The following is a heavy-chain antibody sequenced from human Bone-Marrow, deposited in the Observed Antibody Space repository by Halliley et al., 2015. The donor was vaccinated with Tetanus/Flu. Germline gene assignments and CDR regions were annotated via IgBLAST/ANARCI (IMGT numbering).Heavy chain of an antibody. Sequence: QLVQSGAEVKKPGASVKVSCKAYADTFSSSAITRVRQAPGQGLEWMGWISSYNGNTNYAQKLQDRVTMTTETSTTTAYMELRSFISDDASGYYLVLGITPGPWSIDDWGQGTLVTVSS. J-gene: IGHJ4*02. CDR1: ADTFSSSA. D-gene: IGHD1-20*01. CDR3: VLGITPGPWSIDD. V-gene: IGHV1-18*01. CDR2: ISSYNGNT.